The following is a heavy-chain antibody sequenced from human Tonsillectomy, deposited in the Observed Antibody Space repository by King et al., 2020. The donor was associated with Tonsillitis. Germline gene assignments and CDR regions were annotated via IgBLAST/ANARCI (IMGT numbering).Heavy chain of an antibody. J-gene: IGHJ6*02. CDR1: GFTFSTYG. CDR2: IRFDGSNK. D-gene: IGHD3-10*01. Sequence: VQLVESGGGVVQPGGSLRLSCAASGFTFSTYGMHWVRQAPGKGLEWVAFIRFDGSNKYYVDSVKGRFTVSRDNSKNTLYLQMNSLRTEDTAMYYCAKEGGEVVRGVEYFYYGMDVWGRGSTVTVSS. V-gene: IGHV3-30*02. CDR3: AKEGGEVVRGVEYFYYGMDV.